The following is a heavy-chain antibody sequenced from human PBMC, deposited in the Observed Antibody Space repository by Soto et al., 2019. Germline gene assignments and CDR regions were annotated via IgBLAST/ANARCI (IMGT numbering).Heavy chain of an antibody. CDR3: ARGSSTSGSKLPNDT. D-gene: IGHD3-10*01. V-gene: IGHV1-2*02. Sequence: ASVKVSCKASGYTFTDYYMHWVRQAPGQGLEWMGWIKPNSGGTRYAQNFQGRVTMTCDTSISTAYMELSSLRSDDTAVFYCARGSSTSGSKLPNDTWGQGTLVTVSS. J-gene: IGHJ5*02. CDR2: IKPNSGGT. CDR1: GYTFTDYY.